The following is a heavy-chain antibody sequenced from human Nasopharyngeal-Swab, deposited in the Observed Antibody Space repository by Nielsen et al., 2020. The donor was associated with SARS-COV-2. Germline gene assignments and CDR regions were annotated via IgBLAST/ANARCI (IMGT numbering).Heavy chain of an antibody. CDR3: ARGLMVRGKPFDY. CDR2: INHSGST. D-gene: IGHD3-10*01. J-gene: IGHJ4*02. V-gene: IGHV4-34*01. Sequence: SETLSLTWAVGGGTYRGHYWSWIRQPPGKGLEWIGEINHSGSTNYNPSLKSRVTISVDTSKNQFSLKLSSVTAADTAVYYCARGLMVRGKPFDYWGQGTLVTVSS. CDR1: GGTYRGHY.